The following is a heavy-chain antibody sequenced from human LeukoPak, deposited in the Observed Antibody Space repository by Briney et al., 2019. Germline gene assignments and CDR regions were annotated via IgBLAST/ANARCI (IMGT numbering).Heavy chain of an antibody. V-gene: IGHV1-18*01. CDR2: ISAYNGNT. Sequence: GAAVTVSFKASGYTFTSYGISWVRQAPGQGLEWMGWISAYNGNTNYAQKLQGRVTITTDTSTSTAYMELRSLRSDDTAVYYCARDQNYYYGMDVWGQGTTVTVSS. CDR3: ARDQNYYYGMDV. J-gene: IGHJ6*02. CDR1: GYTFTSYG.